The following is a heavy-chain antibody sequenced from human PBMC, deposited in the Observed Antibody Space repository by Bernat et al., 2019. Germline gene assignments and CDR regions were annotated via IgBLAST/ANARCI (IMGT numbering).Heavy chain of an antibody. CDR1: GFTFSSYA. Sequence: QVQLVESGGGVVQPGRSLRLSCAASGFTFSSYAMHWVRQAPGKGLEWVAVISYDGSNKYYADSVKGRFTISRDNSKSTLYLQMNSLRAEDTAVYYCARGGIAVAGTPFRYWGQGTLVTVSS. CDR2: ISYDGSNK. V-gene: IGHV3-30-3*01. J-gene: IGHJ4*02. D-gene: IGHD6-19*01. CDR3: ARGGIAVAGTPFRY.